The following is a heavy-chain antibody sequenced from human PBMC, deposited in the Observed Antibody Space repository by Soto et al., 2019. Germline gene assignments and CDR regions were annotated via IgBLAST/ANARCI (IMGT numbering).Heavy chain of an antibody. V-gene: IGHV1-18*04. CDR1: GYTFTSYG. D-gene: IGHD3-10*01. Sequence: GASVKVSCKASGYTFTSYGISWVRQAPGQGLEWMGWISAYNGNTNYAQKLQGRVTMTTDTSTSTAYMELRSLRSDDTAVYYCARGTMVRGVMHYYYGMDVWGQGTTVTVSS. J-gene: IGHJ6*02. CDR2: ISAYNGNT. CDR3: ARGTMVRGVMHYYYGMDV.